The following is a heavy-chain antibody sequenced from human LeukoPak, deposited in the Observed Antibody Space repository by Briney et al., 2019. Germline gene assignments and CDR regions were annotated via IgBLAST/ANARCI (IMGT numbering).Heavy chain of an antibody. CDR3: ARHGDIVVVPAAYNWFDP. V-gene: IGHV4-59*08. CDR1: GGPISSYY. J-gene: IGHJ5*02. Sequence: SETLSLTCTVSGGPISSYYWSWIRQPPGKGLEWIGYIYYSGSTNYNPSLKSRVTISVDTSKNQFSLKLSSETAADTAVYYCARHGDIVVVPAAYNWFDPWGQGTLVTVSS. D-gene: IGHD2-2*01. CDR2: IYYSGST.